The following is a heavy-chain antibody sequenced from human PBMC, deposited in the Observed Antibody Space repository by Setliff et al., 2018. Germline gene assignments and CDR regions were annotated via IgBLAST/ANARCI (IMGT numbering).Heavy chain of an antibody. Sequence: SETLSLTCTVSGGSISSGGYYWSWIRQHPGKGLEWIGYIYCSGSTYYNPSLKGRVTISVDTSKNQFSLKLSSVTAADTAVYYCARGRYWFAPNWFDPWGQGTLVTVSS. V-gene: IGHV4-31*03. J-gene: IGHJ5*02. D-gene: IGHD2-21*01. CDR1: GGSISSGGYY. CDR2: IYCSGST. CDR3: ARGRYWFAPNWFDP.